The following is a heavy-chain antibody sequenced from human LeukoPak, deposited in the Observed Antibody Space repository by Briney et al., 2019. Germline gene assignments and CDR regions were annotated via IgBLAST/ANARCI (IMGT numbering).Heavy chain of an antibody. CDR3: ARVVAVAGTRSYYYYYMDV. Sequence: ASVKVSCKASGYTFTSYAMNWVRQAPGQGLEWMGWINTNTGNPTYAQGFTGRFVFSLDTSVSTAYLQISSLKAEDTAVYYCARVVAVAGTRSYYYYYMDVWGKGTTVTVSS. CDR1: GYTFTSYA. CDR2: INTNTGNP. V-gene: IGHV7-4-1*02. D-gene: IGHD6-19*01. J-gene: IGHJ6*03.